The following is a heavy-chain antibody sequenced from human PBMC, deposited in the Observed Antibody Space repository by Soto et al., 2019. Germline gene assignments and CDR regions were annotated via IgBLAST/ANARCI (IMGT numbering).Heavy chain of an antibody. CDR1: GGSVSSGSYN. V-gene: IGHV4-34*01. CDR2: MSHRGGS. Sequence: QVQLQQWGAGLLKPSETLSLTCAVYGGSVSSGSYNWSWIRQPPGKGLEWIGEMSHRGGSHFNPSLKSRVTISVDTSKNQFSLKMSSVTAADTALYYCARVERGTATTVVDAFDIWGPGTMVTVSS. J-gene: IGHJ3*02. CDR3: ARVERGTATTVVDAFDI. D-gene: IGHD1-1*01.